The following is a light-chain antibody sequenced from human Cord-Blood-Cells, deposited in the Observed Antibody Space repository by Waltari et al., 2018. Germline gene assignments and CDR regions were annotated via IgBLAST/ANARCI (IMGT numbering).Light chain of an antibody. V-gene: IGLV2-14*01. J-gene: IGLJ2*01. CDR3: SSYTSSSTLV. Sequence: QSALTQPASVSGSPGQSITISCTGTSSDVGGYNYTTWYQQHPGKAPNLMSYDVSNRPSGASNRFSGSKSGNTASLTRSGLRAEDEADYYCSSYTSSSTLVFGGGTKLTVL. CDR2: DVS. CDR1: SSDVGGYNY.